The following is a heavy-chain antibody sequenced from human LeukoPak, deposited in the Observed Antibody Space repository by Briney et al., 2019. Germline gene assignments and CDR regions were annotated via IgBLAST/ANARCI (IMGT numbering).Heavy chain of an antibody. CDR1: GFTFSNYG. V-gene: IGHV3-20*04. J-gene: IGHJ6*03. CDR2: INWNGGST. Sequence: GGTLRLSCAASGFTFSNYGMSWVRQAPGKGLEWVSVINWNGGSTGYADSVKGRFTISRDNAKNSLYLQMNSLRAEDTALYYCARAGGYYYYYYYMDVWGKGTTVTVSS. CDR3: ARAGGYYYYYYYMDV. D-gene: IGHD2-8*02.